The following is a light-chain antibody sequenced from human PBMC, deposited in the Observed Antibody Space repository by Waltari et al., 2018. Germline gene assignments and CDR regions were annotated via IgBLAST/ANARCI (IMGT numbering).Light chain of an antibody. CDR3: HQRGGWPST. CDR2: DIF. J-gene: IGKJ1*01. CDR1: QSVSGN. Sequence: EIVLTQSPVPLSLSPGDRATLTCRADQSVSGNLAWYQHKPGQAPRLLIYDIFNRATGIPARFSGSGSGTDFTLTISSLEPEDFATYYCHQRGGWPSTFGQGTRVEIK. V-gene: IGKV3-11*01.